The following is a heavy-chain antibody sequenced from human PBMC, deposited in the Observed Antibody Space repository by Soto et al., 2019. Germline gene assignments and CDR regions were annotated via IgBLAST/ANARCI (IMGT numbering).Heavy chain of an antibody. D-gene: IGHD5-18*01. J-gene: IGHJ4*02. Sequence: GXSVKTSCKASGYSFTFYYMHWVRQAPGQGLEWMGWINPNSGGTNYAQKFQGRVTMTRDTSISTAYMELSRLRSDDTAVYYCARQIVDTAMIRDYWGQGTMVTVS. CDR2: INPNSGGT. CDR3: ARQIVDTAMIRDY. V-gene: IGHV1-2*02. CDR1: GYSFTFYY.